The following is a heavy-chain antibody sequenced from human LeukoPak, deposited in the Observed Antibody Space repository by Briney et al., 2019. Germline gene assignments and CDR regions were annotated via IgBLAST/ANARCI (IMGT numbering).Heavy chain of an antibody. V-gene: IGHV6-1*01. J-gene: IGHJ3*02. Sequence: SQTLSLTCAISGDSVSSNSAAWNWIRQSPSRGLEWLGRTYYRSKWYTDFAPSLRNRITINPDTSMNQFSLQLTSVTPEDTAVYYCARGGLISLAYTPLGAFDIWGQGTMVSVSS. CDR1: GDSVSSNSAA. CDR3: ARGGLISLAYTPLGAFDI. D-gene: IGHD3-16*01. CDR2: TYYRSKWYT.